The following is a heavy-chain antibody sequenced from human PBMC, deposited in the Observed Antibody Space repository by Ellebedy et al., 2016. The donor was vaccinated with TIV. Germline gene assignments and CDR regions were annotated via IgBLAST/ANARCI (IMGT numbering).Heavy chain of an antibody. CDR1: GFTVSSNY. Sequence: GESLKISCAASGFTVSSNYMSWVRQAPGRGLEWVGRISNKINSYTTEYAASVKGRFTISRDDSKNTLYLQMSSLKTEDTAVYRCTRGYSGVSIHAFDIWGQGTLVTVSS. CDR3: TRGYSGVSIHAFDI. V-gene: IGHV3-72*01. CDR2: ISNKINSYTT. D-gene: IGHD1-26*01. J-gene: IGHJ3*02.